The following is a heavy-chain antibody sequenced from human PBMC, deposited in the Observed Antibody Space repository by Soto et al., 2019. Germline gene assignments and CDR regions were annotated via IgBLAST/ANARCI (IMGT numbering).Heavy chain of an antibody. D-gene: IGHD5-12*01. CDR3: AKERSVVATTPDFDY. Sequence: QVQLVESGGGVVQPGRSLRLSCAASGFTFSSFGMHWVRQAPGKGLEWVAVASYDGSYKYYADSVKGRFTISRDNSKSTLYLQMNSLRAEDTAVYYCAKERSVVATTPDFDYWGQGTLVTVSP. V-gene: IGHV3-30*18. CDR2: ASYDGSYK. J-gene: IGHJ4*02. CDR1: GFTFSSFG.